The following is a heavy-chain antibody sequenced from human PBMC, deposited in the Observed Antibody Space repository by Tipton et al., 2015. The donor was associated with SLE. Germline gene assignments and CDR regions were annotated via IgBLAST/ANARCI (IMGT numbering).Heavy chain of an antibody. J-gene: IGHJ4*02. CDR1: GFTFSSYG. CDR3: ARGGTRYYDSSGYYPGY. V-gene: IGHV3-30*03. Sequence: SLRLSCAASGFTFSSYGMHWVRQAPGKGLEWVAVISYDGSNKYYADSVKGRFTISRDNAKNSLYLQMNSLRAEDTAVYYRARGGTRYYDSSGYYPGYWGQGTLVTVSS. CDR2: ISYDGSNK. D-gene: IGHD3-22*01.